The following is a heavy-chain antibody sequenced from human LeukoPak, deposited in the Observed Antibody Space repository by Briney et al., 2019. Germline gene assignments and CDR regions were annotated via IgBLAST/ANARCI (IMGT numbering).Heavy chain of an antibody. V-gene: IGHV4-34*01. CDR1: GGSFSGYY. J-gene: IGHJ5*02. Sequence: PSETLSLTCAVYGGSFSGYYWSWIRQPPGKGLEWIGEINHSGSTNYNPSLKSRVTISVDTSKSQFSLKLSSVTAADTAVYYCARGQSGLYDFWSGSKRPFDPWGQGTLVTVSS. CDR2: INHSGST. CDR3: ARGQSGLYDFWSGSKRPFDP. D-gene: IGHD3-3*01.